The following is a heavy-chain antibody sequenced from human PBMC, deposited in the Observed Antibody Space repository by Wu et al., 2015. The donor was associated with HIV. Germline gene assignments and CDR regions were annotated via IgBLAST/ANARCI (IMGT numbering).Heavy chain of an antibody. Sequence: EVQLVQSGAEVKKPGSTVKISCKVSGDTFSDHYIHWVQQAPGKGLEWMGLVYAGDGETKYAEKFQGRLTITADKSTDTAYMELSRLTSEDTAVYYCATTPLKGWFGEFSGAEYFHHWGQGTLVTVSS. CDR2: VYAGDGET. J-gene: IGHJ1*01. CDR1: GDTFSDHY. CDR3: ATTPLKGWFGEFSGAEYFHH. D-gene: IGHD3-10*01. V-gene: IGHV1-69-2*01.